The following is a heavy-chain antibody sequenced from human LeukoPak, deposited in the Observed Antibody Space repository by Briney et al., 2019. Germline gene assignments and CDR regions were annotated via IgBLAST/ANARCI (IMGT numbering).Heavy chain of an antibody. Sequence: ASVKISCKASGYSFTSYGISWVRQAPGQGLEWMGWISTYDGNTNYAQKFQGRVTMTRDTSISTAYMELSRLRSDDTAVYYCARDYYGSGSSDYWGQGTLVTVSS. D-gene: IGHD3-10*01. J-gene: IGHJ4*02. CDR3: ARDYYGSGSSDY. CDR1: GYSFTSYG. CDR2: ISTYDGNT. V-gene: IGHV1-18*04.